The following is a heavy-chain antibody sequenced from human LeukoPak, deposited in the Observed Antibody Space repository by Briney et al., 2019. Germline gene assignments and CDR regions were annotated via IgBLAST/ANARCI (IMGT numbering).Heavy chain of an antibody. CDR1: GFTLSNYG. Sequence: PGRSLTLSCEASGFTLSNYGMHWVRQAPGKGLEWVAIIWYDGSNKNYGDSVKGRFTISRDTSKNTLYLQMNSLRAEDTAVYYCARDLSRGSLHTDYWGQGTLVTVSS. V-gene: IGHV3-33*01. D-gene: IGHD3-22*01. J-gene: IGHJ4*02. CDR3: ARDLSRGSLHTDY. CDR2: IWYDGSNK.